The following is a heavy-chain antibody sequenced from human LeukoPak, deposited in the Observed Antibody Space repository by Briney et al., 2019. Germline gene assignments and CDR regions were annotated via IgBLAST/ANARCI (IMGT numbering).Heavy chain of an antibody. V-gene: IGHV3-23*01. J-gene: IGHJ4*02. CDR3: AKGMVAAPFDY. Sequence: GGSLRLSCAASGFTFSSYAMSWVRQAPGKGLEWVSAISGSGGSTHYTDSVKGRFTISRDNSKNTLYLQMNSLRAEDTAVYYCAKGMVAAPFDYWGQGTLVTVSS. CDR1: GFTFSSYA. D-gene: IGHD2-15*01. CDR2: ISGSGGST.